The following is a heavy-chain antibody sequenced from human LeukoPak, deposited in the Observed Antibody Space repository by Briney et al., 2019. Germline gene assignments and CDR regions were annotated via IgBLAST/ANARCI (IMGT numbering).Heavy chain of an antibody. D-gene: IGHD1-26*01. CDR2: ISYDGSNK. CDR1: GFTFSSYD. Sequence: GRSLRLSCAASGFTFSSYDMHWVRQAPGKGLEWVAVISYDGSNKFYADSVKGRFTISRDNSKNTLYLQMNSLRPEDTAVYYCARVVGAPGMRGGRPYYFDYWGQGTLVTVSS. J-gene: IGHJ4*02. CDR3: ARVVGAPGMRGGRPYYFDY. V-gene: IGHV3-30*03.